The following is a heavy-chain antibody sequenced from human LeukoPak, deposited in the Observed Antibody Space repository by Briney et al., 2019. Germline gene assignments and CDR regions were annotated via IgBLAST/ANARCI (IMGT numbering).Heavy chain of an antibody. J-gene: IGHJ4*02. CDR1: VYTFTGYY. CDR3: ARGDYGDYYFDY. D-gene: IGHD4-17*01. Sequence: ASVKVSCKASVYTFTGYYMHWVRKAPGQGLEWMGWINPNSGGTNYAQKFQGRVTMTRDTSISTAYMELSRLRSDDTAVYYCARGDYGDYYFDYWGQGTLVTVSS. V-gene: IGHV1-2*02. CDR2: INPNSGGT.